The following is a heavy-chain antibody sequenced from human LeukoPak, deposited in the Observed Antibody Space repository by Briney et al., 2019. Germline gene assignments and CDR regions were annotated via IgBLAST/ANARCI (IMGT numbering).Heavy chain of an antibody. CDR3: AGAGGVLRYFDWPSRGMDV. CDR1: GGTFSSYA. D-gene: IGHD3-9*01. CDR2: IIPIFGTA. Sequence: ASVKVSCKASGGTFSSYAISWVRQAPGQGLEWMGGIIPIFGTANYAQKFQGRVTITTDESTSTAYMELSSLRSEDTAVYYCAGAGGVLRYFDWPSRGMDVWGKGTTVTVSS. J-gene: IGHJ6*03. V-gene: IGHV1-69*05.